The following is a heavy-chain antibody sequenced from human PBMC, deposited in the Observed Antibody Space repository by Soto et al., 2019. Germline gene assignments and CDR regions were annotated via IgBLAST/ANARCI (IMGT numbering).Heavy chain of an antibody. D-gene: IGHD1-1*01. CDR3: AGPWNKQ. V-gene: IGHV1-8*02. Sequence: GASVKVSCKASGYTFTSYAMHWVRQAPGQRLEWMGWMNPNSGNTGYAQKFQGRVTMTRDTSISTAYMELSSLRDEDTAVYYCAGPWNKQWGQGTPVTVS. CDR2: MNPNSGNT. CDR1: GYTFTSYA. J-gene: IGHJ4*02.